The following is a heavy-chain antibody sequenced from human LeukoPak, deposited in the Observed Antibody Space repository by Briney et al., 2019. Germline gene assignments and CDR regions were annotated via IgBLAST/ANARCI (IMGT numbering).Heavy chain of an antibody. CDR3: GRDWFGFWQNSYADDNAFDI. CDR2: VNQGGRT. V-gene: IGHV4-34*03. Sequence: SETLSLTCAVYCGSFDGYYWSWIRQVPGEGLEWIGEVNQGGRTNKNPSLNSRVTIAVDTSKNQTKRWLSFVTATDKALPEHGRDWFGFWQNSYADDNAFDIWGQGTMVTVSS. CDR1: CGSFDGYY. D-gene: IGHD5-18*01. J-gene: IGHJ3*02.